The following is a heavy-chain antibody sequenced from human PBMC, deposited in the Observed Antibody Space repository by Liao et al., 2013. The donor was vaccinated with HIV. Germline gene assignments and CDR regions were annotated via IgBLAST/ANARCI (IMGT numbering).Heavy chain of an antibody. CDR2: IYTSGST. CDR3: ARVDQYYDFWSGYENWFDP. J-gene: IGHJ5*02. V-gene: IGHV4-61*02. CDR1: GGSISSDSYY. Sequence: QVQLQESGPGLVKPSQTLSLTCTVSGGSISSDSYYWSWIRQPAGKGLEWIGRIYTSGSTNYNPSLKSRVTISLDTSKNQFSLKLSSVTAADTAVYYCARVDQYYDFWSGYENWFDPWGQGTLVTVSS. D-gene: IGHD3-3*01.